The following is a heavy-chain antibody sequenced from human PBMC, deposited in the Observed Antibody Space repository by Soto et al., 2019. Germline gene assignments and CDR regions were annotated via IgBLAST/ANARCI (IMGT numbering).Heavy chain of an antibody. CDR3: ARDGRYDSGDYFDY. CDR2: IWYDGSNK. J-gene: IGHJ4*02. CDR1: GFTFSSYG. D-gene: IGHD3-22*01. V-gene: IGHV3-33*01. Sequence: VGSLRLSCAASGFTFSSYGMHWVRQAPGKGLEWVAVIWYDGSNKYYADSVKGRFTISRDNSKNTLYLQMNSLRAEDTAVYYCARDGRYDSGDYFDYWGQGTLVTVSS.